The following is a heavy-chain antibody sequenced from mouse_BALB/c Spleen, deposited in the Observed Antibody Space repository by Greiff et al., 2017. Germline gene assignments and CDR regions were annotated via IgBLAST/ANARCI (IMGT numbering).Heavy chain of an antibody. CDR3: TRERRRTKYFDV. CDR1: GYTFTDYE. J-gene: IGHJ1*01. CDR2: IDPETGGT. V-gene: IGHV1-15*01. Sequence: QVQLQQSGAELVRPGASVTLSCKASGYTFTDYEMHWVKQTPVHGLEWIGAIDPETGGTAYNQKFKGKATLTADKSSSTAYMELRSLTSEDSAVYYWTRERRRTKYFDVWGAGTTVTVTS. D-gene: IGHD1-3*01.